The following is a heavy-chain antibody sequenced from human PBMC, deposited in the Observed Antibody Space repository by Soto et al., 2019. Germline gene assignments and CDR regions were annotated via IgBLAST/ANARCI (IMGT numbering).Heavy chain of an antibody. CDR2: IYWNDDK. Sequence: SGPTLVNPTQTLTLTCTFSGFSLNTGGVSVGWIRQPPGKALEWLALIYWNDDKRYSPSLKSRLTITKDTSENQVVLTMTNMDPVDTATYYCARRDFSRTFDYWGQGALVTV. J-gene: IGHJ4*02. CDR1: GFSLNTGGVS. V-gene: IGHV2-5*01. CDR3: ARRDFSRTFDY. D-gene: IGHD3-3*01.